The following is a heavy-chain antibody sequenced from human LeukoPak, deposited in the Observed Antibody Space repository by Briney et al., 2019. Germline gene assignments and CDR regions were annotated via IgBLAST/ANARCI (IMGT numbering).Heavy chain of an antibody. CDR1: GFTFSSYS. CDR2: ISYDGSNK. D-gene: IGHD2-2*01. CDR3: ARAGRYCSSTSCYRHIDY. V-gene: IGHV3-30*03. Sequence: PGGSLRLSCAASGFTFSSYSMNWVRQAPGKGLEWVAVISYDGSNKYYADSVKGRFTISRDNSKNTLYLQMNSLRAEDTAVYYCARAGRYCSSTSCYRHIDYWGQGTLVTVSS. J-gene: IGHJ4*02.